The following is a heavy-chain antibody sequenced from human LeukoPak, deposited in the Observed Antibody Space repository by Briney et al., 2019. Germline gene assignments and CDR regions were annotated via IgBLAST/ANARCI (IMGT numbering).Heavy chain of an antibody. CDR2: ISSSGSTT. CDR1: GFTFSSYV. Sequence: PGGSLRLSCAASGFTFSSYVMSWVRQAPGKGLEWVSYISSSGSTTYYADSVKGRFTTSRDNAKNSLYLQMNSLRAEDTAVYYCARDAPLVGATYYFDYWGQGTLVTVSS. CDR3: ARDAPLVGATYYFDY. D-gene: IGHD1-26*01. V-gene: IGHV3-48*03. J-gene: IGHJ4*02.